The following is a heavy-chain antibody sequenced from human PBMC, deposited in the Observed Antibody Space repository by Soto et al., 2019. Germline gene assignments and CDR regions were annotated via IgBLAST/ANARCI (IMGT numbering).Heavy chain of an antibody. V-gene: IGHV4-39*01. CDR1: GGSISNSGYY. J-gene: IGHJ4*02. Sequence: QLQLQESGPGLVKPSETLSLTCTVSGGSISNSGYYWGWIRQPPGKGLEWIGSIYYRGNTYYNPSLKSPVIISVVTSKNQLSLKLSSVTAADTAVYYCARHWYYYDSSGYAQLYYFDYWGQGTLVTVSS. CDR2: IYYRGNT. CDR3: ARHWYYYDSSGYAQLYYFDY. D-gene: IGHD3-22*01.